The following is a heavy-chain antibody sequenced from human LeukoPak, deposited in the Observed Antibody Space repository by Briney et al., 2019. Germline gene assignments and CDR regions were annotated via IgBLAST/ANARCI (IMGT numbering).Heavy chain of an antibody. Sequence: ASVTVSCKASGYTFTGYGISWVRQAPGQGLEWMGWVSAYNGNTDYAQRLQGRVTMTTDTSTSTAYMQLRSLRSDDTAMYYCGREAVAPAAMRGVRVVQVGGRIDYWGQGTLVTVSS. J-gene: IGHJ4*02. CDR1: GYTFTGYG. CDR2: VSAYNGNT. CDR3: GREAVAPAAMRGVRVVQVGGRIDY. D-gene: IGHD2-2*01. V-gene: IGHV1-18*01.